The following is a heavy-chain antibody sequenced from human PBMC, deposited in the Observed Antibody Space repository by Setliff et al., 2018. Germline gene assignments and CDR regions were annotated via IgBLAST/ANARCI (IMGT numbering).Heavy chain of an antibody. CDR1: GGTFTYYY. CDR2: ITHTGTTGST. CDR3: ARGLEGEDYFYYMDV. Sequence: SETLSLTCAASGGTFTYYYWTWIRQSPAKGLEWIGEITHTGTTGSTKYNPSLKSRVTMSVDKSKSQFSLKLTSVTAADTAVYYCARGLEGEDYFYYMDVWGKGNTVTVSS. D-gene: IGHD2-21*01. J-gene: IGHJ6*03. V-gene: IGHV4-34*01.